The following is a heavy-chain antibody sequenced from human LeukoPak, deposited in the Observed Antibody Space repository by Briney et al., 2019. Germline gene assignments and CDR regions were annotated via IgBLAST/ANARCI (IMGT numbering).Heavy chain of an antibody. CDR1: GFTFSSSA. J-gene: IGHJ4*02. Sequence: PGGSLRLSCAASGFTFSSSAMNWVRQAPGKGLEWVAIISFDGGNKYYADSVKGRFTISRDNSKNTLYLQMNSLRAEDTAVYYCARDGIVGSPLFKFDYWGQGTLVTVSS. CDR2: ISFDGGNK. V-gene: IGHV3-30-3*01. D-gene: IGHD1-26*01. CDR3: ARDGIVGSPLFKFDY.